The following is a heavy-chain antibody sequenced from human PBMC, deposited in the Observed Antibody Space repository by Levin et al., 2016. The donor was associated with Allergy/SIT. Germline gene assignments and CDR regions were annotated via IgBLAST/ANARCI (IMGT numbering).Heavy chain of an antibody. CDR3: ARCITIFRPHGMDV. CDR2: INQDESEK. Sequence: GESLKISCVGSGFTFRSYWMSWVRQAPGKGLEWVANINQDESEKYYVDSVKGRFTISRDNARNLQYLEMNSLRVEDTGIYYCARCITIFRPHGMDVWGQGTTVTVSS. J-gene: IGHJ6*02. CDR1: GFTFRSYW. D-gene: IGHD3-9*01. V-gene: IGHV3-7*03.